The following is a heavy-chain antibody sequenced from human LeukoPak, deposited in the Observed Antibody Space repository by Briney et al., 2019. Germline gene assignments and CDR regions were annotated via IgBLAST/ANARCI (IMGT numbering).Heavy chain of an antibody. J-gene: IGHJ4*02. CDR3: AKTPIIGQGWLRGSFDY. CDR1: GFTFSSYG. CDR2: IRYDGSNK. D-gene: IGHD5-12*01. Sequence: GGSLRLSCAASGFTFSSYGMHWVRQAPGKGLEWVAFIRYDGSNKYYADSVKGRFTISRDNFQHTLYLQMNSLRAEDTAVYHRAKTPIIGQGWLRGSFDYWGQGTLVTVSS. V-gene: IGHV3-30*02.